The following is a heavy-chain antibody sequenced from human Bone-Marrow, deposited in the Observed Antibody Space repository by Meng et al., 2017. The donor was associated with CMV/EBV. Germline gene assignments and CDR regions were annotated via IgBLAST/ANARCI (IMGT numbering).Heavy chain of an antibody. CDR1: GYTFTSYD. CDR3: ARGDPLWLRFLEWFLDY. J-gene: IGHJ4*02. CDR2: MNPNSGNT. D-gene: IGHD3-3*01. Sequence: ASVKVSCKASGYTFTSYDINWVRQATGQGLEWMGWMNPNSGNTGYAQKFQGRVTMTGNTSISTAYMELSSLRSEDTAVYYCARGDPLWLRFLEWFLDYWGQGTLVTVSS. V-gene: IGHV1-8*01.